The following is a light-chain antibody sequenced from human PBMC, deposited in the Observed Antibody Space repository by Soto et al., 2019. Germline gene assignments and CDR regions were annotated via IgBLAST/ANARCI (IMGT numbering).Light chain of an antibody. CDR2: DVS. V-gene: IGLV2-14*03. CDR3: CSYAGSNTHYV. CDR1: SSDVGAYNY. J-gene: IGLJ1*01. Sequence: QSVLTQPASVSGSPGQSIAISCTGTSSDVGAYNYVSWYQHHPGKAPELLLYDVSNRPSGVSDRFSGSRSGNTASLTISALQAGDEADYYCCSYAGSNTHYVFGTGTKLTVL.